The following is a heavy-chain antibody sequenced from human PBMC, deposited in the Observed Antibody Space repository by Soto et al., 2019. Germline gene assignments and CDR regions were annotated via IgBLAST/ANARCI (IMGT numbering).Heavy chain of an antibody. V-gene: IGHV3-33*01. CDR3: VRDQTMTTVVGFACGMDV. D-gene: IGHD4-4*01. CDR2: IWYDGSNK. CDR1: GFTFSSYG. Sequence: QVQLVESGGGVVQPGRSLRLSCAASGFTFSSYGMHWVRQAPGKGLEWVAVIWYDGSNKYYADSVKGRFTISRDNSKNTLYLQMNSLRAEDTAVYYCVRDQTMTTVVGFACGMDVWGQGTTVTVSS. J-gene: IGHJ6*02.